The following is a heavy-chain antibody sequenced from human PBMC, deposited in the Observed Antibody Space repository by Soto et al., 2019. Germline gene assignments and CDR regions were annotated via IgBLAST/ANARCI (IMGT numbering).Heavy chain of an antibody. CDR3: ARSYYYGSGNYPIDY. J-gene: IGHJ4*02. V-gene: IGHV3-30-3*01. CDR1: GFTFSSYA. D-gene: IGHD3-10*01. CDR2: ISYDGSNK. Sequence: PGGSLRLSCAASGFTFSSYAMHWVRQAPGKGLEWVAVISYDGSNKYYADSVKGRFTISRDNSKNTVSLQMNSLRAEDTAVYYCARSYYYGSGNYPIDYWGQGTPVTVSS.